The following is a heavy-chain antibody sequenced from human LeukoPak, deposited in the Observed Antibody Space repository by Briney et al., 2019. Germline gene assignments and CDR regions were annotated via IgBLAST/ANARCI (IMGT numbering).Heavy chain of an antibody. V-gene: IGHV4-30-4*08. CDR3: ARTRAGWDAFDI. Sequence: PSETLSLTCTVSGGSISSGDYYWSWIRQPPGKGLEWIWYIYYSGSTYYNPSLKSRVTISVDTSKNQFSLKLSSVTAADTAVYYCARTRAGWDAFDIWGQGTMVTVSS. CDR2: IYYSGST. J-gene: IGHJ3*02. CDR1: GGSISSGDYY. D-gene: IGHD6-13*01.